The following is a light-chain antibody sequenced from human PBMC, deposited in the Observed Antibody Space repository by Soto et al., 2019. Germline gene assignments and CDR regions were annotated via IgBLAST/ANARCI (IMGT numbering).Light chain of an antibody. Sequence: EIVLTQSPATLSLSPGERATLSCRASQSVSRYLAWYQQKPGQAPRLLIYDASNRATGIPAMFSGSGSETDFNLTISSPESEDVAVYYCQQRSNWPPTFGTWTKVDIK. CDR2: DAS. J-gene: IGKJ3*01. CDR1: QSVSRY. V-gene: IGKV3-11*01. CDR3: QQRSNWPPT.